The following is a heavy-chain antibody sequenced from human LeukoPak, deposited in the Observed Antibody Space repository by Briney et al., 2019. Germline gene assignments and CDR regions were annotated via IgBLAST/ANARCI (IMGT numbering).Heavy chain of an antibody. CDR1: GGSISSYY. V-gene: IGHV4-59*12. D-gene: IGHD3-22*01. CDR3: ARGANYYDSSGYYLV. J-gene: IGHJ4*02. CDR2: IYYSGST. Sequence: SETLSLTCSVSGGSISSYYWSWIRQPPGRGLEWIGYIYYSGSTYYNPSLKSRVTISVDTSKNQFSLKLSSVTAADTAVYYCARGANYYDSSGYYLVWGQGTLVTVSS.